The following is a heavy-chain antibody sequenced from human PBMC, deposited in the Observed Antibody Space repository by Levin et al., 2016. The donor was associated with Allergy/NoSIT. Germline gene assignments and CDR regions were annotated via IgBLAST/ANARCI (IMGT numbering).Heavy chain of an antibody. V-gene: IGHV1-69*13. Sequence: SVKVSCKASGGTFSSYAISWVRQAPGQGLEWMGGIIPIFGTANYAQKFQGRVTITADESTSTAYMELSSLRSEDTAVYYCARDWYSSGWYNWYYYYYGMDVWGQGTTVTVSS. CDR3: ARDWYSSGWYNWYYYYYGMDV. CDR2: IIPIFGTA. D-gene: IGHD6-19*01. J-gene: IGHJ6*02. CDR1: GGTFSSYA.